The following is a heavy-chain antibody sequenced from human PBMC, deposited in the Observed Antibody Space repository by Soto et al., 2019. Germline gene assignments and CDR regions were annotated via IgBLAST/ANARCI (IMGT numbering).Heavy chain of an antibody. CDR3: ARIIEKTPTDPFDI. CDR2: ICYSGST. V-gene: IGHV4-61*08. Sequence: PSETLSLTCTVSDGSISSGDYYWSWIRQPPGKGLEWIGYICYSGSTNYNPYLKSRVTISVDTSKNQFSLKLSSVTAADTAVYYCARIIEKTPTDPFDIWGQGRMVTV. J-gene: IGHJ3*02. CDR1: DGSISSGDYY.